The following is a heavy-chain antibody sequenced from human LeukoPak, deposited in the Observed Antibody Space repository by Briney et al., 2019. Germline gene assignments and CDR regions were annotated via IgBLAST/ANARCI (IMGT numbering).Heavy chain of an antibody. CDR1: GGSVSSGDYY. J-gene: IGHJ5*02. D-gene: IGHD6-13*01. CDR2: VYHSGET. V-gene: IGHV4-30-2*01. CDR3: ARVRTAAAPKHNWFDP. Sequence: SETLSLTCTVSGGSVSSGDYYWSWIRQPPGKGLEWIGSVYHSGETYYNPSLNSRVTISVDTSKNQFSLKLSSVTAADTAVYYCARVRTAAAPKHNWFDPWGQGTLVTVSS.